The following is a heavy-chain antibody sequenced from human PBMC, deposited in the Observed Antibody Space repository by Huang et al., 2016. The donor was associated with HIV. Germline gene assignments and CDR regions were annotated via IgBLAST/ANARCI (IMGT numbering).Heavy chain of an antibody. CDR2: ISGYNGQT. D-gene: IGHD4-17*01. J-gene: IGHJ4*02. CDR1: GYIFSNYG. V-gene: IGHV1-18*01. CDR3: ARTTGDYVSAMDY. Sequence: QVQLMQSGAAVKKPGASVKVSCKASGYIFSNYGISWVRQAHGQGLEWIGWISGYNGQTNYAQIFQARVRMTTDTATTTVYMDLRSLRSDDTAIYYCARTTGDYVSAMDYWGQGTLVTVSS.